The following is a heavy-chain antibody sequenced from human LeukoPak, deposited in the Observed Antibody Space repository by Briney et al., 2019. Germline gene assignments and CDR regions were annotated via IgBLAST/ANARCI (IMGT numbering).Heavy chain of an antibody. CDR2: INPNSGDT. CDR3: ARDSSGSYSYHAIDP. J-gene: IGHJ5*02. V-gene: IGHV1-2*02. D-gene: IGHD1-26*01. Sequence: ASVKVSCKASGYTFTGYYMHWVRQAPGQGLEWMGWINPNSGDTNYAQKFQGRVTMTRDTSTSTVYMELSSLRSEDTAVYYCARDSSGSYSYHAIDPWGQGTLVTVSS. CDR1: GYTFTGYY.